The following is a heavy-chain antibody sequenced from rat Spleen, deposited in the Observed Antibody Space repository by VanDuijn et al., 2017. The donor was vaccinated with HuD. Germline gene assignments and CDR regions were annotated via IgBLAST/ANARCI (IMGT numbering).Heavy chain of an antibody. CDR2: INSAGTT. V-gene: IGHV3-3*01. D-gene: IGHD1-12*02. Sequence: EVQLLESGPGLVKPSQSLSLTCSVTGHSITSSYRWNWIRKFPGNKLEWMGYINSAGTTIYNPSLKSRISITRDTSKNQFFLQVDSVTTDDTATYYCARSDGVHYYLPFIYWGQGTLVTVSS. CDR3: ARSDGVHYYLPFIY. J-gene: IGHJ3*01. CDR1: GHSITSSYR.